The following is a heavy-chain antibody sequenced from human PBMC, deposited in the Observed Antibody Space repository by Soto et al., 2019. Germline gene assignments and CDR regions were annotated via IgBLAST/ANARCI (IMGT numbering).Heavy chain of an antibody. D-gene: IGHD3-22*01. CDR3: ARLQIYDSRAAPTPNFHP. CDR2: MYYNGNT. Sequence: QLQESGPGLVKPSETLSLTCTVSGGSFTSTNYFWGWIRQPPGKGLEWIGYMYYNGNTFYSPYLKSRVTMSVDTSKRQFSLDLSSGTAADKAMYYCARLQIYDSRAAPTPNFHPWGLGAMVTVSS. CDR1: GGSFTSTNYF. V-gene: IGHV4-39*01. J-gene: IGHJ1*01.